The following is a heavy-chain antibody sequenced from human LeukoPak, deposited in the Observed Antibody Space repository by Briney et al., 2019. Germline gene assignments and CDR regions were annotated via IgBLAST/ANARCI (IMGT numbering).Heavy chain of an antibody. Sequence: PGGSLRLSCAASGVTFSSYALSWVRQAPGKGLEWISAISGSGGSKYYAASEKGRFTISRDNSKNTLYLQKNSLRAEDTAVYYCANDLGFCSSTRCYFYYYYYYGMDVWGQGNTVTVSS. J-gene: IGHJ6*02. V-gene: IGHV3-23*01. CDR2: ISGSGGSK. CDR3: ANDLGFCSSTRCYFYYYYYYGMDV. D-gene: IGHD2-2*01. CDR1: GVTFSSYA.